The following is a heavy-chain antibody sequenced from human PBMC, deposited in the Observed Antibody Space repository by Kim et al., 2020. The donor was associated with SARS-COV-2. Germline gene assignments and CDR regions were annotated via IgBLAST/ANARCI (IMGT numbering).Heavy chain of an antibody. Sequence: STYYADSVKGRFSISRDNSKNTLYLQMTSLRAEDTAVYYWARDFGEFYFDYWGQGTLVTVSS. J-gene: IGHJ4*02. CDR3: ARDFGEFYFDY. V-gene: IGHV3-53*01. D-gene: IGHD3-10*01. CDR2: ST.